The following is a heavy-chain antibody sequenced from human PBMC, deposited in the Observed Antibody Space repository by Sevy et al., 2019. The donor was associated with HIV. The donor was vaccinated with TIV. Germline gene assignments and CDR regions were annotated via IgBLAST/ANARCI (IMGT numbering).Heavy chain of an antibody. CDR2: IRSKAYGGTT. CDR1: GFTFGDYA. J-gene: IGHJ1*01. D-gene: IGHD3-22*01. CDR3: TRGMNSYYYDSSGYYSEYFQH. Sequence: GGSLRLSCTASGFTFGDYAMSWFRQAPGKGLEWEGFIRSKAYGGTTEYAASLKGRFTISRDDSKSIAYLQMNSLKTEDTAVYYCTRGMNSYYYDSSGYYSEYFQHWGQGTLVTVSS. V-gene: IGHV3-49*03.